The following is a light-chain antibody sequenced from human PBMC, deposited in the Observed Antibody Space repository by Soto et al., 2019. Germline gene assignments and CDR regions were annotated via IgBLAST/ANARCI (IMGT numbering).Light chain of an antibody. V-gene: IGKV3-15*01. CDR2: DAS. J-gene: IGKJ5*01. Sequence: EVVLTQSPDTLSLPPGERATLSCRASQSVSSNLAWYQQKPGQAPRLLIYDASTRATGIPARFSGSGSGTEFTLTISSLQSEDFAVYYCQQYNNWPPITFGQGTRLEIK. CDR3: QQYNNWPPIT. CDR1: QSVSSN.